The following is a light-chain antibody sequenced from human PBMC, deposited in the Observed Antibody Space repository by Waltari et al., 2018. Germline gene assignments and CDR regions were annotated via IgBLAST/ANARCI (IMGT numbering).Light chain of an antibody. CDR3: QSAHSNGSDVV. V-gene: IGLV3-25*03. Sequence: SYELTQPPSVSVSTGQTARITCSADALPTQFGFCHQQKSGRAPVLMIYTDSGRPSGIPERFSGSSSGTTVTLTISAVQPEDEADYYCQSAHSNGSDVVFGGGTKLTVL. CDR1: ALPTQF. CDR2: TDS. J-gene: IGLJ2*01.